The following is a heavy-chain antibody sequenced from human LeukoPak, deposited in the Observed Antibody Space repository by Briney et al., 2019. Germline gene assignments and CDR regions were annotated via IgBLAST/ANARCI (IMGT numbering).Heavy chain of an antibody. V-gene: IGHV3-30*18. D-gene: IGHD3-22*01. Sequence: PGGSLRLSCGTSGFSFSAYGMHWVRQAPGKGLEWVAVISYDGGNKFYADSVKGRFTISRDNSKNTLYLQMNSLRVDDTAVYYCGKGSRPYDSPCGMWGQGTLVTVSS. CDR2: ISYDGGNK. CDR3: GKGSRPYDSPCGM. CDR1: GFSFSAYG. J-gene: IGHJ3*02.